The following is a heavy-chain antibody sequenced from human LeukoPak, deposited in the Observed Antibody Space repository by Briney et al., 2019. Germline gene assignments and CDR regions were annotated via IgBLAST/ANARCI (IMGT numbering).Heavy chain of an antibody. CDR3: VRDGEVIIKPAASFPHDAFDI. J-gene: IGHJ3*02. CDR2: INPSGGRT. V-gene: IGHV1-46*01. CDR1: GYSFTNYY. D-gene: IGHD3-10*01. Sequence: ASVKVSFKASGYSFTNYYMNWVRQAPGQGLERMGIINPSGGRTNYAPKFQGRVTMTRDTATSTVYMELSSLRSEDTAVYYCVRDGEVIIKPAASFPHDAFDIWGQGTMVIVSS.